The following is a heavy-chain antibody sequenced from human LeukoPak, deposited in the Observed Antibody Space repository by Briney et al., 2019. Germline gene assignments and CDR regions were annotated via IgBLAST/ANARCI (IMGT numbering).Heavy chain of an antibody. V-gene: IGHV3-48*01. D-gene: IGHD2-15*01. CDR3: ARLYCSGGSCYKRYGDY. CDR2: ISNSGSTI. J-gene: IGHJ4*02. CDR1: GFTFSSYW. Sequence: GGSLRLSCAASGFTFSSYWMNWVRQAPGKGLEWISYISNSGSTIYYADSVKGRFTISRDNAKNSLYLQMNSLRAEDTAVFYCARLYCSGGSCYKRYGDYWGQGTLVTVSS.